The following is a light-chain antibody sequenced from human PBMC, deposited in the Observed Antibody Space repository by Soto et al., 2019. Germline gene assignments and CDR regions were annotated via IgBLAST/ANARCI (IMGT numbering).Light chain of an antibody. CDR1: SSDVGAYNY. Sequence: QSALTQPRSVSGSPGQSVTISCTGTSSDVGAYNYVSWYQQHPGKAPKLMIYEVSERPSGVPDRFSGSKSGNTASLTISGLQSDDEADYYCCSYAGTYVFGTGTKVTVL. CDR3: CSYAGTYV. V-gene: IGLV2-11*01. J-gene: IGLJ1*01. CDR2: EVS.